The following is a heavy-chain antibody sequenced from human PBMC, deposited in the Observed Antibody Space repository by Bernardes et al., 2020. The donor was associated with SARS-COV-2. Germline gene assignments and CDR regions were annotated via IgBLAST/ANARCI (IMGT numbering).Heavy chain of an antibody. V-gene: IGHV3-74*01. J-gene: IGHJ6*02. CDR3: AREFWNYEFNGMDV. Sequence: GGSLRLSCVASGFSFSTYWMHWVRQTPGKGLVWVSRISSEGRDTDYADSVKGRFTISRDKTKNTLYLQMNSLRAEDTAVYYCAREFWNYEFNGMDVWGQGTTVAVSS. D-gene: IGHD1-7*01. CDR1: GFSFSTYW. CDR2: ISSEGRDT.